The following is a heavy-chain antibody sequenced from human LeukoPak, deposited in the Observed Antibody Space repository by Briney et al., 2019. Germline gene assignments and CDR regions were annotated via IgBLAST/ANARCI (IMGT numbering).Heavy chain of an antibody. Sequence: GGSLRLSCAASGFTFDDYAMHWVRQAPGKGLEWVSGISWSSGSIGYADSVKGRFTISRDNAKNSLYLQMNSLRAEDTALYYCAKDLDYWGQGTLVTVSS. J-gene: IGHJ4*02. CDR1: GFTFDDYA. CDR2: ISWSSGSI. CDR3: AKDLDY. V-gene: IGHV3-9*01.